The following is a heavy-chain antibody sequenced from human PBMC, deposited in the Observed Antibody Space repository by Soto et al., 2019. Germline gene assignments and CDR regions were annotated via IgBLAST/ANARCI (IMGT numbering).Heavy chain of an antibody. Sequence: GGSLRLSCAASGFTFSSYAMSWVRQAPGKGLEWVSGISGSGGSTYYADSVKGRFTFSRDNSKNTLYLQMNSLRAEDTAVYYCAKDEYFDFWSGYYAYWGQGTLVTVSS. CDR3: AKDEYFDFWSGYYAY. CDR2: ISGSGGST. J-gene: IGHJ4*02. D-gene: IGHD3-3*01. V-gene: IGHV3-23*01. CDR1: GFTFSSYA.